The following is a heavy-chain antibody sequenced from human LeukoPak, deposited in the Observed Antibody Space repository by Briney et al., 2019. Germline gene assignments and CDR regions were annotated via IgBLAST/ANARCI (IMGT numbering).Heavy chain of an antibody. CDR3: AKVNVGNSGYYTLPFDP. Sequence: PGGSLRLSCSASGLTFSSYAMNWVRQAPGKRLEWVSGISDSGGTTYYADSVKGRFTISRDNSKSTLYLQMKSLRAEDTAVYYCAKVNVGNSGYYTLPFDPWGQGTLVTVSS. V-gene: IGHV3-23*01. D-gene: IGHD3-22*01. CDR1: GLTFSSYA. CDR2: ISDSGGTT. J-gene: IGHJ5*02.